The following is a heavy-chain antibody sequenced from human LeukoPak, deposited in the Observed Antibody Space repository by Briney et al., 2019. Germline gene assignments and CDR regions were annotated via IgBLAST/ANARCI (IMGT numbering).Heavy chain of an antibody. CDR3: ARVGYYPDYYMDV. CDR2: IYNSGST. D-gene: IGHD2-21*01. CDR1: GYSISSGYF. V-gene: IGHV4-38-2*02. J-gene: IGHJ6*03. Sequence: SETLSLTCTVSGYSISSGYFWGWIRQTPGKGLEWVGSIYNSGSTYYNPSLKSRVTLSVDTSKNQFSLQLNSVTAADTAVYYCARVGYYPDYYMDVWGKGTTVTVPS.